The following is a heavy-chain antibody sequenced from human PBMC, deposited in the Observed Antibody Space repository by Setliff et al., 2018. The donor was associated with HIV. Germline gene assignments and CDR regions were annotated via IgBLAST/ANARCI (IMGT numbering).Heavy chain of an antibody. CDR2: IYYSGGT. CDR3: ARARTPYYYDSSAYYFNYYYMDV. CDR1: GGSISSSY. Sequence: PSETLSLTCTVSGGSISSSYWSWIRQPPGKGPEWIGYIYYSGGTNYNPSLKSRVTISVDTSKNQFSLKLSSVTAADTAVYYCARARTPYYYDSSAYYFNYYYMDVWGKGTTVTVSS. V-gene: IGHV4-59*01. J-gene: IGHJ6*03. D-gene: IGHD3-22*01.